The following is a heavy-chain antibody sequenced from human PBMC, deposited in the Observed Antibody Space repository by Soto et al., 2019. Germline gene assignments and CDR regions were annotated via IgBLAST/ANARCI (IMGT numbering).Heavy chain of an antibody. CDR3: ARLFHPIQAIVATD. V-gene: IGHV4-59*08. Sequence: SETLSLTCTVSGGSISSYYWSWIRQPPGKGLEWIGYIYYSGSTNYNPSLKSRVTISVDTSKNQFSLKLSSVTAADTAVYYCARLFHPIQAIVATDWGQGTLVTVSS. CDR1: GGSISSYY. CDR2: IYYSGST. J-gene: IGHJ4*02. D-gene: IGHD5-12*01.